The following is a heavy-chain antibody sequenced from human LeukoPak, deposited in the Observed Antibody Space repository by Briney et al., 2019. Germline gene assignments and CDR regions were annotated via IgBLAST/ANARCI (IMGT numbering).Heavy chain of an antibody. V-gene: IGHV3-7*03. CDR1: GFTFSSYW. J-gene: IGHJ3*02. CDR3: ASIMATKPDAFDI. CDR2: IKQDGSEK. Sequence: GGSLRLSCAASGFTFSSYWMSWVRQAPGKGLEWVANIKQDGSEKYYVDSVKGRFTISRDNAKNPLYLQMNSLRAEDTAVYYCASIMATKPDAFDIWGQGTMVTVSS. D-gene: IGHD5-24*01.